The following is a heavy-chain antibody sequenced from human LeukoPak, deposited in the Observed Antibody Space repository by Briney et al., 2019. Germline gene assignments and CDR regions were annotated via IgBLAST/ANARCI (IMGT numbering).Heavy chain of an antibody. J-gene: IGHJ4*02. D-gene: IGHD1-7*01. V-gene: IGHV3-30*06. Sequence: GRSLRLSCAASGFTFSDYGMHWVRLAPGKGLEWVGVTASDGSNKFYADSVKGRFTVSRDNSKNTLYLHMNSLRAEDTAVYYCARSPPYNWNYGNYFDYWGQGTLVTVSS. CDR1: GFTFSDYG. CDR3: ARSPPYNWNYGNYFDY. CDR2: TASDGSNK.